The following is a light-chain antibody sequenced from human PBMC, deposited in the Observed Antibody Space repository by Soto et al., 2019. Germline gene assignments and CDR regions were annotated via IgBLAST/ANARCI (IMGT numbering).Light chain of an antibody. CDR3: SSYAGSNSVL. CDR1: SSDVGGYNY. CDR2: EVT. J-gene: IGLJ2*01. Sequence: QSVLTQPPSASGSPGQSVTISCTGMSSDVGGYNYVSWYQQHPGKAPKLMIYEVTKRPSGVPDRFSGSKSGNTASLTVSGFQAEDEADYYCSSYAGSNSVLFGGGTKLTVL. V-gene: IGLV2-8*01.